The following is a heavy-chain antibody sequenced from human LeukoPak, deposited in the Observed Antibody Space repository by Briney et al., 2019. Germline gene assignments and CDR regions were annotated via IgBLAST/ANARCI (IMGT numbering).Heavy chain of an antibody. Sequence: SETPSLTCTVSGGSISSGSYYWSWIRQPAGKGLEWIGRIYTSGSTNYNPSLKSRVTISVDTSKNQFSLKLSSVTAADTAVYYCARADYGGNYGYWGQGTLVTVSS. CDR1: GGSISSGSYY. CDR3: ARADYGGNYGY. J-gene: IGHJ4*02. V-gene: IGHV4-61*02. D-gene: IGHD4/OR15-4a*01. CDR2: IYTSGST.